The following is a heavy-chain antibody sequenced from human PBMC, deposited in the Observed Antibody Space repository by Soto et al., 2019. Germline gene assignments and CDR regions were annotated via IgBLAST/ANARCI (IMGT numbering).Heavy chain of an antibody. CDR1: GFTFSSYS. Sequence: GGSLRLSCAASGFTFSSYSMHWVRQAPGKGLEWVASIWSSRSYIYYADSVKGRFTISRDNAKNSLYLQMNSLRAEDTAVYYCARDRAAAAPSGMDVWGQGTTDTVSS. V-gene: IGHV3-21*01. J-gene: IGHJ6*02. CDR3: ARDRAAAAPSGMDV. D-gene: IGHD6-13*01. CDR2: IWSSRSYI.